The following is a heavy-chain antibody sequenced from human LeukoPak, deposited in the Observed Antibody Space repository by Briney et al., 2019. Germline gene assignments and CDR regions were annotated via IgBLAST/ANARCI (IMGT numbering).Heavy chain of an antibody. CDR2: IYSGGST. CDR3: ARVSVFSGSYLDY. D-gene: IGHD1-26*01. Sequence: GGSLRLSXAASGFTVSSNYMSWVRQAPGKGLEWVSVIYSGGSTYYADSVKGRSTISRDNSKNTLYLQMNSLRAEDTAVYYCARVSVFSGSYLDYWGQGTLVTVSS. CDR1: GFTVSSNY. V-gene: IGHV3-53*01. J-gene: IGHJ4*02.